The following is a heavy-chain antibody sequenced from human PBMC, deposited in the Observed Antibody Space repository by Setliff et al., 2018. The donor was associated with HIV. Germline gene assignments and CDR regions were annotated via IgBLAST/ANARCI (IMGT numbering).Heavy chain of an antibody. CDR3: ARQGGATPEP. Sequence: SETLSLTCAVSGYAISSGYYWGWIRRPPGKGLEWIGSIYNRGSTYYNPSLKSRVTISVDTSKNQFSLKLSSVTAADTAVYYCARQGGATPEPWGQGTLVTVSS. V-gene: IGHV4-38-2*01. CDR2: IYNRGST. D-gene: IGHD1-26*01. J-gene: IGHJ4*02. CDR1: GYAISSGYY.